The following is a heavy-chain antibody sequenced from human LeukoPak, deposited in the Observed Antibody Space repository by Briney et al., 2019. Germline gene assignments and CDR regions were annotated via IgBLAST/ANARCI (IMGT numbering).Heavy chain of an antibody. J-gene: IGHJ4*02. CDR1: GGSISSFY. CDR3: ARHRGYSSGLFEY. D-gene: IGHD6-19*01. V-gene: IGHV4-59*08. CDR2: IYYSGSS. Sequence: SETLSLTCTVYGGSISSFYWNWIRQPPGKGLEWLGYIYYSGSSNYNPSLKSRITMSVDTSKNQFSLNLSSLTAADPAVYYCARHRGYSSGLFEYWGQGTLVTVSS.